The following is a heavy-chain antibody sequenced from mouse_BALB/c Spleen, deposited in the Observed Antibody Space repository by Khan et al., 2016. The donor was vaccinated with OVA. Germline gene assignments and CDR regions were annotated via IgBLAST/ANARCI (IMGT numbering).Heavy chain of an antibody. D-gene: IGHD4-1*01. CDR3: ASHLTGSFAY. CDR1: GFTFSSYS. Sequence: EVELVESGGDLVKPGGSLKLSCAASGFTFSSYSMSWVRQTPDKRLEWVATISSGGDYTYYPDSVKGRFTISRDNARNTLYLQMSSLKSEYTAMYYCASHLTGSFAYWCQGTLVTVSA. CDR2: ISSGGDYT. J-gene: IGHJ3*01. V-gene: IGHV5-6*01.